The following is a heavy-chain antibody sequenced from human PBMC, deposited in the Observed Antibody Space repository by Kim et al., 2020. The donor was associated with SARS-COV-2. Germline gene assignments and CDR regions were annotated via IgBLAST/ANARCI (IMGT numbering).Heavy chain of an antibody. J-gene: IGHJ4*02. CDR2: ITSDWSST. D-gene: IGHD6-13*01. CDR1: GFTFSSYW. V-gene: IGHV3-74*01. Sequence: GGSLRLSCAASGFTFSSYWMHWVRQAPGKGLVWVSRITSDWSSTSYADSVKGRFTISRDNAKNTLYLQMNSLRAEDTAVYYCARDPPSSHGGVPMDYWGQGTLVTVSS. CDR3: ARDPPSSHGGVPMDY.